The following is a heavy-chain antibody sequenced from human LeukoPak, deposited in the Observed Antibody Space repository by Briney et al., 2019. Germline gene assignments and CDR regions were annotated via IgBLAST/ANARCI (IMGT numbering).Heavy chain of an antibody. V-gene: IGHV4-4*07. CDR2: IYTSGST. Sequence: SETLSLTCTVSGGSISSYYWSWIRQPAGKGLEWIGRIYTSGSTNYNPSLKSRVTISVDTSKNQFSLKLSSVTAADTAVYYCAREREARGYCSGGSCYQLGYYFDYWGQGTLVTVSS. CDR1: GGSISSYY. J-gene: IGHJ4*02. CDR3: AREREARGYCSGGSCYQLGYYFDY. D-gene: IGHD2-15*01.